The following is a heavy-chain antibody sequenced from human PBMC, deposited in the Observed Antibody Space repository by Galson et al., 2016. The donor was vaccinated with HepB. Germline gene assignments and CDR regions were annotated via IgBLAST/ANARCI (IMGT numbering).Heavy chain of an antibody. D-gene: IGHD1-26*01. Sequence: QSGAEVKKPGDSLKISCKVSGYWFSNYWIGWVCQMPGKGLEWMGIIYPHDSDTRYSPSFQGQVTISADKSFSTTYLQWLSLKASDTAIYYCARGWELHDYWGQGDLVTVSS. CDR2: IYPHDSDT. CDR1: GYWFSNYW. CDR3: ARGWELHDY. V-gene: IGHV5-51*01. J-gene: IGHJ4*02.